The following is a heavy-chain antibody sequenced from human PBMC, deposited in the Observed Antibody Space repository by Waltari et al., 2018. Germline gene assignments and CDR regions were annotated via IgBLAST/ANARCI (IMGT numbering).Heavy chain of an antibody. CDR3: ARDLDWVLFDS. D-gene: IGHD3-9*01. V-gene: IGHV3-74*01. CDR1: GFGFCIDW. Sequence: EVQLVESGGDLVQPGGSLRLSCAASGFGFCIDWMNWVREGPGKGGGVAAEIKYDGSTRAYADAVKGRFTISRDNARNTLFLQMSGLRAEDTAVYYCARDLDWVLFDSWGQGTLVTVSS. CDR2: IKYDGSTR. J-gene: IGHJ4*02.